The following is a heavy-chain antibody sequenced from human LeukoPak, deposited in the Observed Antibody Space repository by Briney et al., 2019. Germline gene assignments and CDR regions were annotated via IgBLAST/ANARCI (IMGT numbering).Heavy chain of an antibody. Sequence: GASVKVSCKASGYTFTSNGISWVRQAPGQGLEWMGWISAYNGNTNYAQKLQGRVTMTTDTSTSTAYMELRSLRSDDTAVYYCARDLRSSGYYAFDYWGQGTLVTVSS. J-gene: IGHJ4*02. CDR3: ARDLRSSGYYAFDY. D-gene: IGHD3-22*01. CDR1: GYTFTSNG. V-gene: IGHV1-18*01. CDR2: ISAYNGNT.